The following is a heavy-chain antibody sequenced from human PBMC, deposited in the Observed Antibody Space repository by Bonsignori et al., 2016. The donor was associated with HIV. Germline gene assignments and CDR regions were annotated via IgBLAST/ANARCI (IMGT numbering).Heavy chain of an antibody. CDR1: GSPISSGYY. CDR2: SIIVGPP. J-gene: IGHJ5*02. Sequence: QVQLQESGPGLVKTSETLSLTCAVSGSPISSGYYWSWIRAAPREGTRSGLQVSIIVGPPTYKPSLKSRFTISVDTSKNQFSLKLTSVTAADTAVYYCARSGAASLTTYVDPWGQGTLVTVAS. V-gene: IGHV4-38-2*01. D-gene: IGHD3-22*01. CDR3: ARSGAASLTTYVDP.